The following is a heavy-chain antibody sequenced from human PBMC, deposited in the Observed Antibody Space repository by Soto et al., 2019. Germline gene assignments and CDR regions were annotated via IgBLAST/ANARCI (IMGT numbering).Heavy chain of an antibody. CDR1: GGSISSSSYY. V-gene: IGHV4-39*01. D-gene: IGHD3-3*01. Sequence: SETLSLTCTVSGGSISSSSYYWGWIRQPPGKGLEWIGSIYYSGSTYYNPSSGSTYYNPSLKSRVTISVDTSKNQFSLKLSSVTAADTAVYYCARLGFNYDFLSGYYNVHHYYGIDVWGQGTTVTVSS. J-gene: IGHJ6*02. CDR3: ARLGFNYDFLSGYYNVHHYYGIDV. CDR2: IYYSGSTYYNPSSGST.